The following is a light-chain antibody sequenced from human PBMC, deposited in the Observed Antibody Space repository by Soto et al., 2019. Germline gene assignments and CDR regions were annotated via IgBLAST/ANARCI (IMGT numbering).Light chain of an antibody. CDR2: VAS. V-gene: IGKV3-20*01. CDR3: QQYAGSAFT. Sequence: VLTQSPGPLSLSPGERGTPPCRANQSLSTNDLAWYQQKPGQAPRLLIHVASSRAAGIPDRFSGSGSGPDLSLIISSLGPEDFVVYYCQQYAGSAFTVGRGTKVGL. J-gene: IGKJ3*01. CDR1: QSLSTND.